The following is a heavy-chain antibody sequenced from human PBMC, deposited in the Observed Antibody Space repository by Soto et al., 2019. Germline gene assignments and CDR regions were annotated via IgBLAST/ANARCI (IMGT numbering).Heavy chain of an antibody. V-gene: IGHV4-39*01. D-gene: IGHD4-17*01. CDR3: ARHGGSPVTNVDY. CDR2: IYYSGST. Sequence: SGTLSLTCTVSGGSISSSSYYWGWIRQPPGKGLEWIGSIYYSGSTYYNPSLKSRVTISVDTSKNQFSLKLSSVTAADTAVYYCARHGGSPVTNVDYWGQGTLDTSPQ. J-gene: IGHJ4*02. CDR1: GGSISSSSYY.